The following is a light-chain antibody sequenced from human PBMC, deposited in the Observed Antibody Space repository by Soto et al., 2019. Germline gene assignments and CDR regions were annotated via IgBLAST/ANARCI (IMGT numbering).Light chain of an antibody. Sequence: QSALTQPPSASGSPGQSVTISCTGTSGDVGGYNSVSWYQQHPGKAPKLMIYAVNKRPSGVPDRFSGSKSDNTASLTVSGLQAEDEADYYCSSYAGSTYVFGTGTKVNV. J-gene: IGLJ1*01. CDR3: SSYAGSTYV. CDR2: AVN. CDR1: SGDVGGYNS. V-gene: IGLV2-8*01.